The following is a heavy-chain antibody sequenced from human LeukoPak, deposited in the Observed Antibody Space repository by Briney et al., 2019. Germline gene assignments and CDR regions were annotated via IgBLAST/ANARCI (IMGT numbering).Heavy chain of an antibody. CDR2: ISYDGSNK. CDR3: AKAEYYYGMDV. J-gene: IGHJ6*02. Sequence: GRSLRLSCAASGFTFSSYGMHWVRQAPGKGLEWVAVISYDGSNKYYADSVKGRFTISRDNSKNTLYLQMNSLRAEDTAVYYCAKAEYYYGMDVWGQGTTVTVSS. V-gene: IGHV3-30*18. CDR1: GFTFSSYG.